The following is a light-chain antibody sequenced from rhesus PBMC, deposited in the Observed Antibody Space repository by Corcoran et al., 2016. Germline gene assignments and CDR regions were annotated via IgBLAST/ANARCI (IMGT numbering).Light chain of an antibody. V-gene: IGKV1-25*01. Sequence: DIQMTQSPSSLSASVGDRVTITCRASQGITNDLAWYQQKPGETPKLLIYEASSLQSGIPSRFSGSGSGTDFPLTISSLQSEDVATYYCQHYYSTPYSFGQGTKVEIK. CDR3: QHYYSTPYS. J-gene: IGKJ2*01. CDR1: QGITND. CDR2: EAS.